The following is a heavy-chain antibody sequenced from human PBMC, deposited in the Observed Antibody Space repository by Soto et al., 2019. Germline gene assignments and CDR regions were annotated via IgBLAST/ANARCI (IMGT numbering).Heavy chain of an antibody. V-gene: IGHV4-59*08. Sequence: SETLSLTCTVSGGSLSSYYWSWIRQPPGKGLEWIGYIYHSGSTYYNPSLKSRVTISVDTSKNQFSLKLSSVTAADTAVYYCARYCSGGSCYLDPWGQGTLVT. J-gene: IGHJ5*02. CDR2: IYHSGST. CDR3: ARYCSGGSCYLDP. CDR1: GGSLSSYY. D-gene: IGHD2-15*01.